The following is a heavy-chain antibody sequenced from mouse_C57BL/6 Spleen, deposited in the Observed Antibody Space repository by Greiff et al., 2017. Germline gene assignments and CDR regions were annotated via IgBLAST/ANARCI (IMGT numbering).Heavy chain of an antibody. V-gene: IGHV14-3*01. Sequence: VQLQQSVAELVRPGASVKLSCTASGFNIKNTYMHWVKQRPEQGLEWIGRIDPANGNTKYAPKFQGKATITADTPSNTAYLQLSSLTSEDTAIYYCARFPPLLLREAWFAYWGQGTLVTVSA. CDR3: ARFPPLLLREAWFAY. CDR2: IDPANGNT. J-gene: IGHJ3*01. CDR1: GFNIKNTY. D-gene: IGHD1-1*01.